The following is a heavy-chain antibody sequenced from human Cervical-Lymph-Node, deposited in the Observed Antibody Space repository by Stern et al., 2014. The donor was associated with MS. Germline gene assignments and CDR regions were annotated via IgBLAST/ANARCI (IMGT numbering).Heavy chain of an antibody. Sequence: EVQLVESGAEVKKPGESLKISCKLSGYSFTIYYIAWVRQMPGKGLEWMGVIYPYDSDTTYSPSFPGQVTIPADKSIPTAYLQWSSLRASDTAMYYCARHVQGFDYWGQGTLVTVSS. CDR3: ARHVQGFDY. CDR2: IYPYDSDT. CDR1: GYSFTIYY. J-gene: IGHJ4*02. V-gene: IGHV5-51*01.